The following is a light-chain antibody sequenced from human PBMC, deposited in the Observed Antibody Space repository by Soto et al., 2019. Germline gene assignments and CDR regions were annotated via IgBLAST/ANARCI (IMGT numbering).Light chain of an antibody. CDR2: AAS. CDR3: QQAASFPIT. V-gene: IGKV1-12*01. J-gene: IGKJ5*01. CDR1: QTISTW. Sequence: DIQVTQSAPTLSASVGDSVTITCRASQTISTWLAWYQQKPGKAPNLLIYAASSLQSGVPSRCSGSGSGTDFTLTINGLQPEDVATYYCQQAASFPITFGQGTRLEIK.